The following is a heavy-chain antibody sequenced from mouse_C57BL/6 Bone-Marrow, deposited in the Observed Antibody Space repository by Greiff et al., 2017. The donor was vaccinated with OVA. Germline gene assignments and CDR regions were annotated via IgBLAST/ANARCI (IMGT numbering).Heavy chain of an antibody. CDR1: GFTFSSYG. V-gene: IGHV5-6*01. J-gene: IGHJ2*01. Sequence: EVQLQESGGDLVKPGGSLKLSCAASGFTFSSYGMSWVRQTPDKRLEWVATISSGGSYTYYPDSVKGRFTISRDNAKNTLYLQMSSLKSEDTAMYYCARFFDYWGQGTTLTVSS. CDR3: ARFFDY. CDR2: ISSGGSYT.